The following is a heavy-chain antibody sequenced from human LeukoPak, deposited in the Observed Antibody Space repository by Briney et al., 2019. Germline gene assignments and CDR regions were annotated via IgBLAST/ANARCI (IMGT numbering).Heavy chain of an antibody. CDR2: IYNTGSS. CDR3: ARHGKMNLGQGAFWYFDL. D-gene: IGHD3-10*01. CDR1: GGSVSSDS. J-gene: IGHJ2*01. V-gene: IGHV4-59*08. Sequence: SETLSLTCTVSGGSVSSDSWNWIRQSPGKGLEWIGYIYNTGSSNHNPSLKNRVTISFDKSKSHLSLNLTSVTAADTAIYYCARHGKMNLGQGAFWYFDLWGRGTLVTVSS.